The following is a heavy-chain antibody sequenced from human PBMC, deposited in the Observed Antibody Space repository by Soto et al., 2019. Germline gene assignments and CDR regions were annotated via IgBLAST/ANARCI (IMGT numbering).Heavy chain of an antibody. V-gene: IGHV4-34*01. CDR2: INHSGST. CDR1: GGSFRGTY. J-gene: IGHJ5*02. Sequence: SEPLSSTCADFGGSFRGTYWRWIRQPPGKGLEWFGEINHSGSTTSTPSLTSRATLSVHTSQKQFSLKLSSVTAADTAVYYCSRRYCSVGSGYPRPLYNCFDPWGQGTLVTVSS. D-gene: IGHD2-15*01. CDR3: SRRYCSVGSGYPRPLYNCFDP.